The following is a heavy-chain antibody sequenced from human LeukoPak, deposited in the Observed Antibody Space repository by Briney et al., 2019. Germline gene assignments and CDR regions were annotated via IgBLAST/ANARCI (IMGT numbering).Heavy chain of an antibody. CDR2: ISGSGGST. Sequence: PGGSLRLSCAASGFTFSSYAMSWVRQAPGKGLEWVSAISGSGGSTYYADSVKGRFTISRDNSKNTLYLQMNSLRAEDTAVYYCASQRGYCSSTSCHRIFRSDYWGQGTLVTVSS. J-gene: IGHJ4*02. CDR3: ASQRGYCSSTSCHRIFRSDY. V-gene: IGHV3-23*01. D-gene: IGHD2-2*02. CDR1: GFTFSSYA.